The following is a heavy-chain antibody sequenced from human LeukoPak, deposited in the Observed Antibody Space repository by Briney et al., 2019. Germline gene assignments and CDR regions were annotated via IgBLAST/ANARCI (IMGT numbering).Heavy chain of an antibody. J-gene: IGHJ4*02. CDR2: VHLDGRT. CDR3: ARGIADPYSFDS. D-gene: IGHD6-13*01. Sequence: SETLSLTCGVSGGSVSSTNWWTWARQPPGKGLEWIGEVHLDGRTNYNPSLESRLTMSVDLSENHISLKLTSVTAADTAVYYCARGIADPYSFDSWGQGTLVTVSS. V-gene: IGHV4-4*02. CDR1: GGSVSSTNW.